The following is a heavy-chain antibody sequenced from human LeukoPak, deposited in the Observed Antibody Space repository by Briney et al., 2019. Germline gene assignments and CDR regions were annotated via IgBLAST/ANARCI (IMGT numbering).Heavy chain of an antibody. CDR2: IYTSGST. J-gene: IGHJ5*02. CDR3: ARARVGATRNWFDP. Sequence: SETLSLTCTVSGGSISSGSYHWSWIRQPPGKGLEWIGRIYTSGSTNYNPSLKSRVTISVDTSKNQFSLKLSSVTAADTAVYYCARARVGATRNWFDPWGQGTLVTVSS. CDR1: GGSISSGSYH. V-gene: IGHV4-61*02. D-gene: IGHD1-26*01.